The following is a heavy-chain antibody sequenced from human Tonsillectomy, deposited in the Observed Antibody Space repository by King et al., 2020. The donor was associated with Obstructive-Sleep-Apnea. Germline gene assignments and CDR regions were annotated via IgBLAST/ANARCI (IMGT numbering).Heavy chain of an antibody. V-gene: IGHV3-7*03. CDR3: VGGNGWFLDY. CDR2: IKQDGSDK. Sequence: VQLVESGGGLVQPGGSLRLSCAASGFTFSSCWMNWVRQAPGKGLEWVANIKQDGSDKHYVDSVKGRLTISRDNARKSLYLEMNSLRAEDTAIYYCVGGNGWFLDYWGQGSLVTVSS. CDR1: GFTFSSCW. J-gene: IGHJ4*02. D-gene: IGHD6-19*01.